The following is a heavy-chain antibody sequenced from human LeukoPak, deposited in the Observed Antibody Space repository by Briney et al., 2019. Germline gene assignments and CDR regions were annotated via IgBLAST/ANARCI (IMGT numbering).Heavy chain of an antibody. CDR3: AKFAGSYDSHDY. J-gene: IGHJ4*02. CDR1: GFTFSSYG. CDR2: ISYDGSNK. Sequence: PGGSLRLSCAASGFTFSSYGMHWVRQAPGKGLEWVAVISYDGSNKYYADSVKGRFTISRDNSKNTLYLQMNSLRAEDTAVYYCAKFAGSYDSHDYWGQRTLVTVSS. V-gene: IGHV3-30*18. D-gene: IGHD3-10*01.